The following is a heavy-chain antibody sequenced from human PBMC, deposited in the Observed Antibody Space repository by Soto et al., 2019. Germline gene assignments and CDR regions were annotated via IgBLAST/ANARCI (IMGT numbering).Heavy chain of an antibody. CDR1: GFSLSTAGVA. Sequence: QITLKESGPTLVKPTQTLALTCTFSGFSLSTAGVAVGWIHQPPGKALEWLALFYWDDDKRYSPSLKSRLTIMKDTSKNQVVLIMTNMVPVDTATYYCAQTTRLRTVTRGVQYYYMDVWGKGTTVTVSS. J-gene: IGHJ6*03. CDR2: FYWDDDK. D-gene: IGHD4-17*01. V-gene: IGHV2-5*02. CDR3: AQTTRLRTVTRGVQYYYMDV.